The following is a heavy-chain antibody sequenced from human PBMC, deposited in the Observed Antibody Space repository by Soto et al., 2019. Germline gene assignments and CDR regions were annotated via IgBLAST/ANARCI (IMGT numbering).Heavy chain of an antibody. CDR3: ARDQPGTHTLGWFDP. CDR1: GGTFSSYA. CDR2: IIPIFGTA. Sequence: QVQLVPSGAEVKKPGSSVKVSCKASGGTFSSYAISWVRQAPGQGLEWMGGIIPIFGTANYAQKFQGRVTITADESTSTAYMELSSLRSEDTAVYYGARDQPGTHTLGWFDPWGQGTMVTVSS. V-gene: IGHV1-69*01. J-gene: IGHJ5*02. D-gene: IGHD1-7*01.